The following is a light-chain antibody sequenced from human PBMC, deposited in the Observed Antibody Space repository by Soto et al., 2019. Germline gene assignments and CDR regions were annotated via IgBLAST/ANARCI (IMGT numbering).Light chain of an antibody. CDR1: HSISSS. Sequence: DIQMTQSPSTVSASVGDRVTITCRASHSISSSLAWYQQKPGKAPKVLIYEASNLQRGVPTRFSGGGFGTDFTLTISSVQPDDFATYYCQQYDSYWTFGQGTKVEIK. V-gene: IGKV1-5*03. CDR3: QQYDSYWT. CDR2: EAS. J-gene: IGKJ1*01.